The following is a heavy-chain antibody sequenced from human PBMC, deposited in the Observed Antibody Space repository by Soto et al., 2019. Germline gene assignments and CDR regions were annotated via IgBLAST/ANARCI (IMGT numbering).Heavy chain of an antibody. D-gene: IGHD3-10*02. V-gene: IGHV4-4*02. CDR3: ASVRGGYYYAMDV. CDR1: GGSISSSNW. Sequence: QVQLQESGPGLVNPSWTLSLTCASSGGSISSSNWWSWVRQPPGKGLEWIGESYHSGSTNYNPSLKSRYTISVEKSKNQFSLKLSSVTAADTAVYYCASVRGGYYYAMDVWGHGTTVTVSS. J-gene: IGHJ6*02. CDR2: SYHSGST.